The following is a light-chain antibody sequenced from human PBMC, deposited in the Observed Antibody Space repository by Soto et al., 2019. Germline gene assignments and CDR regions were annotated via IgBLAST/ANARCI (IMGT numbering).Light chain of an antibody. Sequence: EIVLTQSPATLSLSPGERATLCCRASQSVSSYLAWYQQKPGQAPRLLIYDASNRATDIPARFSGSGSGTDFTLTISSLEPEDFAVYYCQQRYNWALTFGGGTQVEFK. CDR3: QQRYNWALT. V-gene: IGKV3-11*01. J-gene: IGKJ4*01. CDR1: QSVSSY. CDR2: DAS.